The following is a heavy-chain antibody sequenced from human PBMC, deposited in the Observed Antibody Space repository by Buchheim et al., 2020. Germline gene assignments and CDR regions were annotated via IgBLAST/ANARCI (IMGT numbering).Heavy chain of an antibody. CDR2: ISGSGGST. J-gene: IGHJ6*02. D-gene: IGHD1-20*01. V-gene: IGHV3-23*01. CDR1: GFTFSSYA. Sequence: EVQLLESGGGLVQPGGSLRLSCAASGFTFSSYAMSWVRQAPGKGLEWVSAISGSGGSTYYADSVKGRFTISRDNSKNTLYLQMNILRAEDTAVYYWARDNWSRVDYYYYYAMDVWGQGTT. CDR3: ARDNWSRVDYYYYYAMDV.